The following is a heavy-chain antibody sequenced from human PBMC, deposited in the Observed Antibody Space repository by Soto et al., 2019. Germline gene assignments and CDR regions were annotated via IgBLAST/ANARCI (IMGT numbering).Heavy chain of an antibody. D-gene: IGHD3-22*01. CDR1: GFTFSSYA. V-gene: IGHV3-23*01. J-gene: IGHJ4*02. Sequence: GGSLRLSCAASGFTFSSYAMSWVRQAPGKGLEWVSAISGSGGSTYYADSVKGRFTISRDNSKNTLYLQMNSLRAEDTAVYYCAKSSQWYYYDSSGYLACDYWGQGTLVTVSS. CDR2: ISGSGGST. CDR3: AKSSQWYYYDSSGYLACDY.